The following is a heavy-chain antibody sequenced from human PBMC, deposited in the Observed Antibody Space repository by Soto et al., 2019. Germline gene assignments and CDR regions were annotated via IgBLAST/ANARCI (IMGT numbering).Heavy chain of an antibody. J-gene: IGHJ6*02. CDR1: GGSITSGGYS. Sequence: SETLSLTCTVSGGSITSGGYSWSWIRQSPGQGLEWIGYIYQSGSAFYNPSLKTRATILVDRSKNQFSLNLTSVTAADAAVYYCARALYGVDLWGQGTTLTVSS. V-gene: IGHV4-30-2*06. CDR2: IYQSGSA. CDR3: ARALYGVDL.